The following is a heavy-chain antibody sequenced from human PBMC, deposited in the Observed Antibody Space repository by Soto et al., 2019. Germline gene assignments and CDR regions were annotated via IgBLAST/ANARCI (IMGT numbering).Heavy chain of an antibody. CDR1: GGSISSGGYY. V-gene: IGHV4-31*03. D-gene: IGHD4-17*01. J-gene: IGHJ6*02. Sequence: QVQLQESGPGLVKPSQTLSLTCTVSGGSISSGGYYWSWIRQHPGKGLEWIGYIYYSGSTYYNPSLGSRVTISEDTSKNQFSLKLSSVTAADTAVYYCARLPLQYGDRPLSYYGMDVWGQGTTVTVSS. CDR3: ARLPLQYGDRPLSYYGMDV. CDR2: IYYSGST.